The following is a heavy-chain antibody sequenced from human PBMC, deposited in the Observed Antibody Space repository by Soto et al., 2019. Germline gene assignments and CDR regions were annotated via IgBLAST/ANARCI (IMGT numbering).Heavy chain of an antibody. CDR2: IYYSGST. V-gene: IGHV4-59*01. J-gene: IGHJ5*01. D-gene: IGHD6-13*01. CDR1: GGSISSYY. CDR3: ETRYRSSWYCFDS. Sequence: SETLSLTCTVSGGSISSYYWSWIRQPPGKGLEWIGDIYYSGSTNYNPSLKGRVTISLDTSKSQFSLKVSSVTAADTAVYYCETRYRSSWYCFDSWGQGTLVTVSS.